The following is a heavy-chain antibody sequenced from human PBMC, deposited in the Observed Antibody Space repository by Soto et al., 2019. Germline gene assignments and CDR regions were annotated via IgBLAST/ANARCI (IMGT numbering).Heavy chain of an antibody. J-gene: IGHJ4*02. V-gene: IGHV4-59*01. CDR2: ISYGGTT. D-gene: IGHD6-19*01. CDR3: ARDQGGGWSNIDY. Sequence: SETLSLTCTVSGGSISSYYWSWIRQPPGKGLEWIGYISYGGTTNYNPSLKSRVTISVDTSKNQFSLKLSSVTAADTAVYYCARDQGGGWSNIDYWGQGTLVTVSS. CDR1: GGSISSYY.